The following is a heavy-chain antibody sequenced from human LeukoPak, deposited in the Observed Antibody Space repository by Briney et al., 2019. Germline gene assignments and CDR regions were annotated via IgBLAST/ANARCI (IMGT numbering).Heavy chain of an antibody. V-gene: IGHV4-59*08. CDR2: ISYTGST. CDR3: ARHVFSDGSPFDS. J-gene: IGHJ4*02. CDR1: GDSITNNH. D-gene: IGHD3-10*01. Sequence: PPQTLSLTCPVSGDSITNNHWSWVRHPPEKGLEWIGHISYTGSTNYNTSLKTRLTMSLDTSKTHFSLTLTSVTAADTALYYCARHVFSDGSPFDSWGQGSLVTVSS.